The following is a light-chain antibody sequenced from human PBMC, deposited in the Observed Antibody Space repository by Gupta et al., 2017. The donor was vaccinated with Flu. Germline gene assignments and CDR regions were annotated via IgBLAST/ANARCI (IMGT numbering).Light chain of an antibody. Sequence: PSSLSASIGDRVTITCQASQDIRYYLNWYQQRTGRAPKLLIYDASNLETGVPSRFTGGGSGTDFSLTITSLQPEDIATYYCQQYDGLPPTFGQGTRLEVK. CDR2: DAS. CDR3: QQYDGLPPT. J-gene: IGKJ5*01. CDR1: QDIRYY. V-gene: IGKV1-33*01.